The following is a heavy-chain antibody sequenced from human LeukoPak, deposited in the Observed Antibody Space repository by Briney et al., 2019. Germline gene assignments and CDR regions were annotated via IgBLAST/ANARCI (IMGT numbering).Heavy chain of an antibody. CDR1: GGSISSGGYY. D-gene: IGHD3-3*01. Sequence: SETLSLTCTVSGGSISSGGYYWSWIRQHPGKGLEWIGYIYYSGSTYYNPSLKSRVTISVDTSKNQFSLKLSSVSAADTAVYYCARQGVVIGLRAFDIWGQGTMVTVSS. CDR2: IYYSGST. J-gene: IGHJ3*02. V-gene: IGHV4-31*03. CDR3: ARQGVVIGLRAFDI.